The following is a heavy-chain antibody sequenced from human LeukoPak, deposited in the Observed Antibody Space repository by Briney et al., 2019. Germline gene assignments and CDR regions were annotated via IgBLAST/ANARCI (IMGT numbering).Heavy chain of an antibody. CDR1: GGSFSGYY. V-gene: IGHV4-34*01. CDR2: INHSGST. Sequence: SETLSLTCAVYGGSFSGYYWSWIRQPPGKGLEWIGEINHSGSTNYNPSLKSRVTISVDTSKNQFSLKLSSVTAADTAVYYCARGLKNRVHAYYYYYYMDVWGKGTTVTVSS. CDR3: ARGLKNRVHAYYYYYYMDV. J-gene: IGHJ6*03. D-gene: IGHD1-1*01.